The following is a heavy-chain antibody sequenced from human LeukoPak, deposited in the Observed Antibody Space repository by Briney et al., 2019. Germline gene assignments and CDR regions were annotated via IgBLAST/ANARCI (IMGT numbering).Heavy chain of an antibody. CDR3: ARAGGGGSYVYYYYYYMDV. CDR1: GFTFSSYW. CDR2: INQDGSEK. D-gene: IGHD1-26*01. Sequence: GGSLRLSCVASGFTFSSYWMSWVRQAPGKGLEWVANINQDGSEKYDVDSAKGRFTISRDNAKNSLYLQMNSLRAEDTAVYYCARAGGGGSYVYYYYYYMDVWGKGTTVTISS. V-gene: IGHV3-7*03. J-gene: IGHJ6*03.